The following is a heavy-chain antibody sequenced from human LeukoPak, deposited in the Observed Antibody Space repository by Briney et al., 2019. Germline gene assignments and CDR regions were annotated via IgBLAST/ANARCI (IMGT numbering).Heavy chain of an antibody. CDR2: IYYSGST. Sequence: SETLSLTCTVSGGSISSYYWSWIRQPPGKGLEWIGYIYYSGSTNYNPSLKSRVTISVDTSKNQFSLKLSSVTAADTAVYSCARLGLGELLGGSLDYWGQGTLVTVSS. CDR3: ARLGLGELLGGSLDY. D-gene: IGHD3-10*01. J-gene: IGHJ4*02. V-gene: IGHV4-59*01. CDR1: GGSISSYY.